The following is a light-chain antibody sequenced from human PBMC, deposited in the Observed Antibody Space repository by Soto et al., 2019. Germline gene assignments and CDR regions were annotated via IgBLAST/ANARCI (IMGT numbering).Light chain of an antibody. CDR3: QSFDSRLSGSV. J-gene: IGLJ1*01. Sequence: QSVLTQPPSVSGAPGQRVTISCTGSRSNIGAGYDVHWYQQLPGTAPKLLIYGNCNRPSGVPDRFSGSQSGASASLAITGLQADDEADYYCQSFDSRLSGSVFGTGTKLTVL. CDR1: RSNIGAGYD. V-gene: IGLV1-40*01. CDR2: GNC.